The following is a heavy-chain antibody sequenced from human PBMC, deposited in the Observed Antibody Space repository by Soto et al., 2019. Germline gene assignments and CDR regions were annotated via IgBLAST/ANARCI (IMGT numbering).Heavy chain of an antibody. J-gene: IGHJ4*02. CDR1: GFTFRTYA. V-gene: IGHV3-30-3*01. CDR2: ISNDGSNK. D-gene: IGHD6-19*01. Sequence: QVQLVESGGGVVQPGRPLRLSCAASGFTFRTYAMHWVRQAPGKGLEWVSVISNDGSNKYYTDSVKGRFTISRDSSKNTLYLQMNSLRGEDTAVYYWARDGGSGWYDYWGQGTLVTVSS. CDR3: ARDGGSGWYDY.